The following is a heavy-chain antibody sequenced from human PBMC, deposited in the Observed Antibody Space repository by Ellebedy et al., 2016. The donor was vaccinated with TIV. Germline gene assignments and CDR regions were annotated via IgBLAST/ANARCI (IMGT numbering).Heavy chain of an antibody. Sequence: GSLRLSCAVSGDSINTRNWWTWVRQPPGTGLEWIGEIFYSGATTYNPSLKSRVTMSVDKSKNQFSLNLRSVTAADTAVYYCSRRGSIFDFWGQGILVTVSS. D-gene: IGHD1-26*01. CDR2: IFYSGAT. J-gene: IGHJ4*02. CDR3: SRRGSIFDF. V-gene: IGHV4-4*02. CDR1: GDSINTRNW.